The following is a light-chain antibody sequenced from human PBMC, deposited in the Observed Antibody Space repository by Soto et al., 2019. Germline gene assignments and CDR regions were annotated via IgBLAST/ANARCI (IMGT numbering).Light chain of an antibody. Sequence: QSALTQPASVSGSPGQSITISCTGTSSDVGTYNLVSWYQHHPGKAPKLMIYEGSKRPSGVSNRFSGSKSGNTASLTISGLPAEDEAYYYCRPFAGSSPYVFGTGTK. CDR1: SSDVGTYNL. V-gene: IGLV2-23*01. CDR3: RPFAGSSPYV. CDR2: EGS. J-gene: IGLJ1*01.